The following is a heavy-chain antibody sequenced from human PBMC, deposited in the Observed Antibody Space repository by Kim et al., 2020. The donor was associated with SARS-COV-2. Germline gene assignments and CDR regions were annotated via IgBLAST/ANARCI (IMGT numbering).Heavy chain of an antibody. Sequence: DNPSLKSRVTISVDTSRNQFSLKLNSVTAADTAVYYCARISTVTSNFDYWGQGTPVTVSS. CDR3: ARISTVTSNFDY. J-gene: IGHJ4*02. D-gene: IGHD4-17*01. V-gene: IGHV4-34*01.